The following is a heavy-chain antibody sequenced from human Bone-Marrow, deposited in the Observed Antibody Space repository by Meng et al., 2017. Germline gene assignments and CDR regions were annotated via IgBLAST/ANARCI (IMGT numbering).Heavy chain of an antibody. CDR3: AREASPEYYFDY. D-gene: IGHD1-14*01. CDR1: GGSISSGGYD. J-gene: IGHJ4*02. Sequence: QGQRHGRGPDLVNPPQPLPLTCTVSGGSISSGGYDWSWIRQHPGKGLEWIGYIYYSGRTYYNPSLKSLVTISVDTSKNQFSLKLSSVTAADTAVYYCAREASPEYYFDYWGQGTLVTVSS. V-gene: IGHV4-31*01. CDR2: IYYSGRT.